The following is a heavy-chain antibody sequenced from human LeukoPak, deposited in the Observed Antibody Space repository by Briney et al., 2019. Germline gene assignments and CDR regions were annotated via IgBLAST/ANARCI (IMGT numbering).Heavy chain of an antibody. CDR3: AASNKYGSGSYYVYYMDV. J-gene: IGHJ6*03. Sequence: PSETLSLTCTVSDGSISDYYWSWIRQPPGKGLEWIGYIYYTGTTNYNPSLKSRVTISVDTSNNQFSLRLSSVTAADTAVYYCAASNKYGSGSYYVYYMDVWGKGTTVTISS. V-gene: IGHV4-59*01. CDR1: DGSISDYY. D-gene: IGHD3-10*01. CDR2: IYYTGTT.